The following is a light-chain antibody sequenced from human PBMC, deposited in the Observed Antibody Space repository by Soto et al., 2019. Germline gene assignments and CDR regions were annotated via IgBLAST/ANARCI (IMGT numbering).Light chain of an antibody. CDR3: QKYSSVPV. Sequence: DIQMTQSPTSLSASVGDRVTITCQASQGIRNFVAWYQQKPGKAPKLLIYAASTLQSGVPSRFSGSGSGTDSTLTITSLQPEDVATYSCQKYSSVPVFGPGTKVEIK. CDR1: QGIRNF. V-gene: IGKV1-27*01. CDR2: AAS. J-gene: IGKJ3*01.